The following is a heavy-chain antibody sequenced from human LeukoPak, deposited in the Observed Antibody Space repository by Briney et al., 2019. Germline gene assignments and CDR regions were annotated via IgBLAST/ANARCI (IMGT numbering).Heavy chain of an antibody. V-gene: IGHV3-30*18. CDR1: GFTLSSFG. CDR2: ISDDGSNT. J-gene: IGHJ2*01. D-gene: IGHD5-18*01. Sequence: GRSLRLSCTASGFTLSSFGMHWVRQAPGKGLEWVAVISDDGSNTYYAGSVKGRFTISRDNSKNTLYLQLNSLRTEDTAVYYCAKDADTATIIYWYFDLWGRGTLVTVSS. CDR3: AKDADTATIIYWYFDL.